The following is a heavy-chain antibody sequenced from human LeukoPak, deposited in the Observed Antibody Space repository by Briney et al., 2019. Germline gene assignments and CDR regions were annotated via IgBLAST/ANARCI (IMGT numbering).Heavy chain of an antibody. CDR2: IKGDGSYK. CDR3: ATSADSSGND. V-gene: IGHV3-7*03. Sequence: GGSLRLSCAASGFTFSNYWMSWVRQAPGKGLEWVANIKGDGSYKYYVDSVKGRFTISRDNTKSSVYLQMNTLRAEDTAVYYCATSADSSGNDWGQGTLVTVSS. J-gene: IGHJ4*02. CDR1: GFTFSNYW. D-gene: IGHD3-22*01.